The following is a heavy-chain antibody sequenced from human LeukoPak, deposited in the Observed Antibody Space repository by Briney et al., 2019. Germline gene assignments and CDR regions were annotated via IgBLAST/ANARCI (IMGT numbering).Heavy chain of an antibody. CDR3: AKDGDYYYDSSGLFDI. D-gene: IGHD3-22*01. V-gene: IGHV3-21*01. CDR2: ISSDTTYI. CDR1: GFTFSSYT. Sequence: PGGSLRLSCAASGFTFSSYTMNWVRQAPGKGLEWVSSISSDTTYISYADSLKGRFTISRDNAKNSLYLQMSSLIAEDTAVYYCAKDGDYYYDSSGLFDIWGQGTMVTVSS. J-gene: IGHJ3*02.